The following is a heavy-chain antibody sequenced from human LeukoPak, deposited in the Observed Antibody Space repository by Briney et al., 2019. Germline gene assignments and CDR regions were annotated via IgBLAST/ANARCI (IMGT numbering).Heavy chain of an antibody. CDR1: GDSISSYY. D-gene: IGHD3-3*01. CDR2: IYYTGST. J-gene: IGHJ6*03. V-gene: IGHV4-59*08. Sequence: NTSETLSLICTVSGDSISSYYWSWIRQPPGKGLEYIGYIYYTGSTYYNPSLKSRVTISVDTSKNQFSLKLSSVTAADTAVYYCARQGTITIFGVVIDSYYYYYMDVWGKGTTVTVSS. CDR3: ARQGTITIFGVVIDSYYYYYMDV.